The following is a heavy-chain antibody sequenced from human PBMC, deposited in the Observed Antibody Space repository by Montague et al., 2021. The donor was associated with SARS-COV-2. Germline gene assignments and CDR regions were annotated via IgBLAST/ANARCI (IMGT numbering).Heavy chain of an antibody. D-gene: IGHD3-22*01. CDR3: ARGWFSTMIVVVIRGPFDY. V-gene: IGHV4-39*07. Sequence: SETLSLTCTVSGGSISSSNYYWVWNRQPPGKGLEWTGSIYYSASTYYNPSLKSRVTISVDTSKNQFSLKLISVTAADTAVYYCARGWFSTMIVVVIRGPFDYWGQGTLVTVSS. CDR2: IYYSAST. CDR1: GGSISSSNYY. J-gene: IGHJ4*02.